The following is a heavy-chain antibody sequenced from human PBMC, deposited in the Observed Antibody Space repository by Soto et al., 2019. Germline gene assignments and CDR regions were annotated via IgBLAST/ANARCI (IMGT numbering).Heavy chain of an antibody. D-gene: IGHD2-2*01. J-gene: IGHJ6*02. CDR3: ARDFGDIVVVPAADSEGYYYYYGMDV. CDR1: GFTFSTSA. Sequence: VQVVESGGGVVQPGGSLRLSCAASGFTFSTSAMHWVRQAPGKGLEWVSYISSSSSTIYYADSVKGRFTISRDNAKNSLYLQMNSLRDEDTAVYYCARDFGDIVVVPAADSEGYYYYYGMDVWGQGTTVTVSS. CDR2: ISSSSSTI. V-gene: IGHV3-48*02.